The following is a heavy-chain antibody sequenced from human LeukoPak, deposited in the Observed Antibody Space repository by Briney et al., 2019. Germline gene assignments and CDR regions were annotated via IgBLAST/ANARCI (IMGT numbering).Heavy chain of an antibody. CDR3: ARDRGDDYDSMVDAFDI. V-gene: IGHV3-21*01. CDR1: GFTFSSYS. CDR2: ISSSSSYI. D-gene: IGHD3-22*01. J-gene: IGHJ3*02. Sequence: GGSLRLSCAASGFTFSSYSMNWVRQAPGKGLEWVSSISSSSSYIYYADSVKGRFTISRDNAKNSLYLQMNSLRAEDTAVYYCARDRGDDYDSMVDAFDIWGQGTMVTVST.